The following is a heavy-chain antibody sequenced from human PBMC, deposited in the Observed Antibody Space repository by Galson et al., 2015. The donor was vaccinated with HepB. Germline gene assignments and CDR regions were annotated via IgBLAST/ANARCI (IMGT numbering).Heavy chain of an antibody. CDR1: GDSVSSTGAV. J-gene: IGHJ4*02. Sequence: CAISGDSVSSTGAVWNWVRQSPSRGLEWLGRTWYRSKWYYEFTVSVESRITINPDTSKNQFSLQLSSVTPEDTAVYYCARTQVGAAYFDYWGQGTLVTVSS. CDR2: TWYRSKWYY. CDR3: ARTQVGAAYFDY. D-gene: IGHD1-26*01. V-gene: IGHV6-1*01.